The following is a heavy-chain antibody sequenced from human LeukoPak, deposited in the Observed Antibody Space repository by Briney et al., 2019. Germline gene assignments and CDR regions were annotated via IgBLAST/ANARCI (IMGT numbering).Heavy chain of an antibody. CDR2: IYSGGST. J-gene: IGHJ6*02. V-gene: IGHV3-66*01. CDR3: AREWTPYSSSWPSLYYYYGMDV. CDR1: GFTVSSNY. D-gene: IGHD6-13*01. Sequence: GGSLRLSCAASGFTVSSNYMSWVRQAPGKGLEWVSVIYSGGSTYYADSVKGRFTISRDNSKNTLYLQMNSLRAEDTAVYYCAREWTPYSSSWPSLYYYYGMDVWGQGTTVTVSS.